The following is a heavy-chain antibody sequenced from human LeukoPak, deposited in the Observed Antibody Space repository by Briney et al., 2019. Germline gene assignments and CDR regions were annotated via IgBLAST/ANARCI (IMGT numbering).Heavy chain of an antibody. CDR1: GGSISSSSYY. CDR3: ASYSSSKAFDI. Sequence: SETLSLTCTVSGGSISSSSYYWGWIRQPPGKGLEWIGSIYYSGSTYYNPSLKSRVTISVDTSKNQFSLKLSSVTAADTAVYYCASYSSSKAFDIWGQGTMVTVSS. CDR2: IYYSGST. J-gene: IGHJ3*02. V-gene: IGHV4-39*01. D-gene: IGHD4-11*01.